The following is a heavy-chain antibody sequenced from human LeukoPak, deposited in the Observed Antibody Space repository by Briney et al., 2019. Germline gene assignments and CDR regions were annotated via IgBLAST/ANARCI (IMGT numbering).Heavy chain of an antibody. V-gene: IGHV1-18*01. D-gene: IGHD3-3*01. CDR2: ISAYNGNT. Sequence: ASVKVSCKASGYTFTSYGISWVRQAPGQGLEWMGWISAYNGNTNYAQKFQGRVTMTEDTSTDTAYMELSSLRSEDTAVYYCATGDTIFGVVTFDYWGQGTLVTVSS. CDR1: GYTFTSYG. CDR3: ATGDTIFGVVTFDY. J-gene: IGHJ4*02.